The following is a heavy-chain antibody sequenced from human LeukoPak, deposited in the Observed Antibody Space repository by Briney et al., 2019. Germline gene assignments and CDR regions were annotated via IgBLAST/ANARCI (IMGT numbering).Heavy chain of an antibody. Sequence: ASVKVSCKASGYTFTSYGISWVRQAPGQGLEWMGWISAYNGNTNYAQKLQGRVTMTTDTSTSTAYMELRSLRSDGTAVYYCARGIAVEFYYYMDVWGKGTTVTVSS. D-gene: IGHD6-19*01. CDR2: ISAYNGNT. V-gene: IGHV1-18*01. J-gene: IGHJ6*03. CDR1: GYTFTSYG. CDR3: ARGIAVEFYYYMDV.